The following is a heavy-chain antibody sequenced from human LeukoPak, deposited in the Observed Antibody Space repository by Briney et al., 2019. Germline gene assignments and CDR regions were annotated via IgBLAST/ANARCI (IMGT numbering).Heavy chain of an antibody. V-gene: IGHV4-39*07. CDR2: IYYSGST. D-gene: IGHD4-23*01. J-gene: IGHJ3*02. CDR1: GVSISSSSYY. Sequence: SETLSLTCTVSGVSISSSSYYWGWIRQPPGKGLEWIGSIYYSGSTYYNPSLKSRVTISVDTSKNQFSLKLSSVTAADTAVYYCARVRGYRGAFDIWGQGTMVTVSS. CDR3: ARVRGYRGAFDI.